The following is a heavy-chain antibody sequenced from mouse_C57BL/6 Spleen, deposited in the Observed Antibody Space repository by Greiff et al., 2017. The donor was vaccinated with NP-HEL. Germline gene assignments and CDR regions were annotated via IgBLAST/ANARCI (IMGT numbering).Heavy chain of an antibody. CDR2: INPGSGGT. J-gene: IGHJ3*01. CDR3: ARWGYWFAY. Sequence: VQLQQSGAELVRPGTSVKVSCKASGYAFTNYLIEWVKQRPGQGLEWIGVINPGSGGTNYNEKFKGKATLTADKSSSTAYMQLSSLTSEDSAVYFCARWGYWFAYWGQGTLVTVSA. CDR1: GYAFTNYL. V-gene: IGHV1-54*01.